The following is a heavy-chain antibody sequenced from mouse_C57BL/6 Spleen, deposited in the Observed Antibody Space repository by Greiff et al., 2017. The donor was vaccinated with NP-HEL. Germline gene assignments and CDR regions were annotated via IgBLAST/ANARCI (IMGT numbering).Heavy chain of an antibody. CDR1: GYTFTSYW. D-gene: IGHD2-3*01. CDR3: TRSVYDGYSELVYFDY. Sequence: EVQLQQSGTVLARPGASVKMSCKTSGYTFTSYWMHWVKQRPGQGLEWIGAIYPGNSDTSYNQKFKGKAKLTAVTSASTAYMELSSLTNEDSAVYYCTRSVYDGYSELVYFDYWGQGTTLTVSS. V-gene: IGHV1-5*01. J-gene: IGHJ2*01. CDR2: IYPGNSDT.